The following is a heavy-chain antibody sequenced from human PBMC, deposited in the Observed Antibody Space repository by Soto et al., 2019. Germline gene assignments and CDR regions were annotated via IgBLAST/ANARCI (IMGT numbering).Heavy chain of an antibody. CDR1: GYTFTDFW. CDR2: VYPDDSDT. J-gene: IGHJ4*02. V-gene: IGHV5-51*03. D-gene: IGHD3-22*01. Sequence: GRSLKISCKGSGYTFTDFWIAWVRQMPGKGLEWMGLVYPDDSDTRYSPSLQGQVTISADKSISTAYLQWRSLKASDTAMYYCARRDYYDSTAYFYWGQGTLVTVSS. CDR3: ARRDYYDSTAYFY.